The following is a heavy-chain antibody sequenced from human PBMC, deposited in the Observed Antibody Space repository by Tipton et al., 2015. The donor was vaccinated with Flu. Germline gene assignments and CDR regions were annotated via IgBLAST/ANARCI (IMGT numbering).Heavy chain of an antibody. CDR2: IDSSGNT. V-gene: IGHV4-4*07. J-gene: IGHJ4*02. CDR3: ARATRYGSGSYYPFDY. CDR1: GGSISTYY. D-gene: IGHD3-10*01. Sequence: TLSLTCTVSGGSISTYYWSWIRQPAGEGLEWVGRIDSSGNTNYNPSLKSRVTMSVDTSKNQFSLKLSSVTARDTAVYFCARATRYGSGSYYPFDYWGQGTVVTVSS.